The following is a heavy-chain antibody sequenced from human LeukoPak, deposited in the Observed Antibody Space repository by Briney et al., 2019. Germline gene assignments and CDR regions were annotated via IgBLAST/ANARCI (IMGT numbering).Heavy chain of an antibody. Sequence: ASVKVSCKTSGYTFCDYYIHWVRQAPGQGLDWMGWINPNSGVTNYAQKLQGRVSITSDTSSTTVHVELSRLTSDDTAIYYCARAGAFSYGYALEIWGRGTVLTVSS. D-gene: IGHD3-16*01. J-gene: IGHJ3*02. CDR1: GYTFCDYY. CDR3: ARAGAFSYGYALEI. V-gene: IGHV1-2*02. CDR2: INPNSGVT.